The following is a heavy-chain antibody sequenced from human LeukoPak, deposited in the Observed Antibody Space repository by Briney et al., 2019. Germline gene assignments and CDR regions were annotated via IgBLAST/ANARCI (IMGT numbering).Heavy chain of an antibody. V-gene: IGHV4-39*07. D-gene: IGHD2-15*01. Sequence: PSETLSLTCTVSGGSISSGSNYWGWIRQPPGKGLEWIASIYYTGSTYYNPSLKSRVTISVDTSKNQFSLKLTSVTAADTAVYYCARAPLLYYFDFWGQGTLVTVSS. CDR2: IYYTGST. CDR3: ARAPLLYYFDF. CDR1: GGSISSGSNY. J-gene: IGHJ4*02.